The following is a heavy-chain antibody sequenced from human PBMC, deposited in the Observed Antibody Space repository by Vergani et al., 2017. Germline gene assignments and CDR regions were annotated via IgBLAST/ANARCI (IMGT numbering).Heavy chain of an antibody. Sequence: QVQLVESGGGVVQPGGSLRLSCAASGFTFSSYGMHWVRQAPGKWLEWVAFIRYDGSNKYYADSVKGRFTISRDNSKNTLYLQMNSLRAEDTAVYYCLGDGSYYYGMDVWGQGTTVTVSS. CDR2: IRYDGSNK. J-gene: IGHJ6*02. CDR1: GFTFSSYG. D-gene: IGHD3-16*01. CDR3: LGDGSYYYGMDV. V-gene: IGHV3-30*02.